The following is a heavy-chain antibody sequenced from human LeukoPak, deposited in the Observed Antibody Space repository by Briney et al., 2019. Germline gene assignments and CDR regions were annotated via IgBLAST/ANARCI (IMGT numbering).Heavy chain of an antibody. V-gene: IGHV4-59*01. CDR3: ASAGGDGYNFAFDI. CDR1: GGSISSYY. CDR2: IYYSGST. J-gene: IGHJ3*02. Sequence: SETLSLTCTVSGGSISSYYWSWIRQPPGKGLEWIGYIYYSGSTNYNPSLKSRVTISVDTSKNQFSLKLSSVTAADTAVYYCASAGGDGYNFAFDIWGQGTMVTVSS. D-gene: IGHD5-24*01.